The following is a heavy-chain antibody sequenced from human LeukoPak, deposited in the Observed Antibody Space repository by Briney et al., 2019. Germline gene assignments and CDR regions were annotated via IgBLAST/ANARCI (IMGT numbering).Heavy chain of an antibody. J-gene: IGHJ5*02. Sequence: SGGSLRLSCATSGFTFSSYWMSWVRQAPGKGLEWVAYINQDGSEKNYADSVKGRFTVSRDNAKNSLFLEMNSLRVEDTFMYYCTRDHRGRSWEWFDPWGQGTLVTVSS. CDR1: GFTFSSYW. CDR3: TRDHRGRSWEWFDP. V-gene: IGHV3-7*01. CDR2: INQDGSEK. D-gene: IGHD1-26*01.